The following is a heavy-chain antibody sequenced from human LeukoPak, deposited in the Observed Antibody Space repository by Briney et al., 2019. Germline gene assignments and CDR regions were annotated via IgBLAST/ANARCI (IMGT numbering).Heavy chain of an antibody. V-gene: IGHV3-66*01. CDR3: ARSTSGDTAFDI. D-gene: IGHD4-17*01. CDR2: IYSGGST. J-gene: IGHJ3*02. Sequence: GGSLRLSCAASGFTVSSNYMSWVRQAPGKGLEWVSVIYSGGSTYYADSVKGRFTISRDNSKNTLYLQMNSLRAEDTAVYYCARSTSGDTAFDIWGQGTMVTVSS. CDR1: GFTVSSNY.